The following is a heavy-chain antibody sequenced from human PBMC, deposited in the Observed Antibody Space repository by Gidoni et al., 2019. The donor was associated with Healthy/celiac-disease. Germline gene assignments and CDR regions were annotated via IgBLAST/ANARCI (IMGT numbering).Heavy chain of an antibody. CDR3: AKDHRESAFDI. Sequence: QVQLLESGGGVVQPGRSLRLSCAAYGFTFSSYGMHWVRQAPGKGLEWVAVISYDGSNKYYADSVKVRFTISRDNSKNTLYLQMNSLRAEDTAVYYCAKDHRESAFDIWGQGTMVTVSS. J-gene: IGHJ3*02. D-gene: IGHD1-26*01. CDR1: GFTFSSYG. CDR2: ISYDGSNK. V-gene: IGHV3-30*18.